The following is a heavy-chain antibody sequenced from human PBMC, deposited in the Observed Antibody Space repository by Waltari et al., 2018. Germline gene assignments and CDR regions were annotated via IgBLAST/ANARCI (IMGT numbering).Heavy chain of an antibody. V-gene: IGHV4-30-2*01. D-gene: IGHD7-27*01. J-gene: IGHJ4*02. CDR1: GGSISSGGYS. Sequence: QLQLQESGSGLVKPSQTLSLTCAVSGGSISSGGYSWSWIRQPPGKGLEWIGYIYHSGSTYYNPSLKSRVTISVDRSKNQFSLKLSSVPAADTAVYYCARGITNWGWGDYFDYWGQGTLVTVSS. CDR3: ARGITNWGWGDYFDY. CDR2: IYHSGST.